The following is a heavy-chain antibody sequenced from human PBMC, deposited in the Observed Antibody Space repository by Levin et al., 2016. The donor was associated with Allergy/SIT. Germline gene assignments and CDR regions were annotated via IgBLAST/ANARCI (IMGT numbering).Heavy chain of an antibody. Sequence: GESLKISCKGSGYSFTSYWISWVRQMPGKGLEWMGRIDPSDSYTNYSPSFQGHVTISADKSISTAYLQWSSLKASDTAMYYCARRRRYGSSWQDDAFDIWGQGTMVTVSS. CDR3: ARRRRYGSSWQDDAFDI. J-gene: IGHJ3*02. V-gene: IGHV5-10-1*01. CDR1: GYSFTSYW. CDR2: IDPSDSYT. D-gene: IGHD6-13*01.